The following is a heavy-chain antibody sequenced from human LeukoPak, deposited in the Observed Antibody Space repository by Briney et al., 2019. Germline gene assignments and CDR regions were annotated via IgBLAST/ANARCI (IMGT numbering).Heavy chain of an antibody. J-gene: IGHJ3*02. V-gene: IGHV3-33*01. D-gene: IGHD5-12*01. CDR1: GLRFRSYG. CDR2: IWYDGSNK. Sequence: GGSLRLSCVVSGLRFRSYGMHWVRQAPGKGLEWVAVIWYDGSNKYYADSVKGRFTISRDNSKNTLYLQMNSLRAEDTAVYYCARDFVEATGDAFDIWGQGTMVTVSS. CDR3: ARDFVEATGDAFDI.